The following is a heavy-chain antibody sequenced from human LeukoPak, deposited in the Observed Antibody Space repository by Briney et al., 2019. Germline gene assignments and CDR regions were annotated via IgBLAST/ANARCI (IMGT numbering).Heavy chain of an antibody. CDR1: GFTFSSYA. J-gene: IGHJ3*02. V-gene: IGHV3-23*01. Sequence: GGSLRLSCAASGFTFSSYAMSWVRQAPGKGLEWVSAISGSGGSTYYADSVKGRFTISRDNSKNTLYLQMNSLRAEDTAVYYCTNEIGLLWFGELLSSAFDIWGQGTMVTVSS. D-gene: IGHD3-10*01. CDR3: TNEIGLLWFGELLSSAFDI. CDR2: ISGSGGST.